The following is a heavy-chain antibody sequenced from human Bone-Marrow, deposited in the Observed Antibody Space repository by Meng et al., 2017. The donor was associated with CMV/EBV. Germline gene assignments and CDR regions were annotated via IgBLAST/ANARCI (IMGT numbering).Heavy chain of an antibody. CDR2: IIPIFGTA. V-gene: IGHV1-69*05. J-gene: IGHJ4*02. D-gene: IGHD1-26*01. CDR1: GYTFASYG. CDR3: ARARMSGSYDY. Sequence: SVKVSCKASGYTFASYGISWVRQAPGQGLEWMGGIIPIFGTANYAQKFQGRVTITTAEFTSTAYMELSSLRSEDTDVYYCARARMSGSYDYWGQGTLVTVSS.